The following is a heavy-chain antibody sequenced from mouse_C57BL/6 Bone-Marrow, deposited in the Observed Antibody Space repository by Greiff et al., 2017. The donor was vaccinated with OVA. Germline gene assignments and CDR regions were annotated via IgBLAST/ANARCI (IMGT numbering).Heavy chain of an antibody. D-gene: IGHD3-2*02. CDR2: IDPSDSYT. CDR3: AREGETAQALYAMDY. J-gene: IGHJ4*01. V-gene: IGHV1-69*01. CDR1: GYTFTSYW. Sequence: QVQLQQSGAELVMPGASVKLSCKASGYTFTSYWMHWVKQRPGQGLEWIGEIDPSDSYTNYNQKFKGKSTLTVDKSSSTAYMQLSSLTSEDSAVYYCAREGETAQALYAMDYWGQGTSVTVSS.